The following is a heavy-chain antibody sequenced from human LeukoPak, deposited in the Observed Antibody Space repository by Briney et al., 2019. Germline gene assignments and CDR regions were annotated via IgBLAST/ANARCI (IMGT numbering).Heavy chain of an antibody. J-gene: IGHJ4*02. CDR2: INHSGST. D-gene: IGHD2-21*02. Sequence: PSETLSLTCAVCGGSFSAYYWSWIRQPPGKGLEWIGEINHSGSTNYNPSLKSRVTISVDTSKNQFSLKLSSVTAADTAVYYRARGGFYCGGDCYVDYWGQGTLVTVSS. CDR3: ARGGFYCGGDCYVDY. CDR1: GGSFSAYY. V-gene: IGHV4-34*01.